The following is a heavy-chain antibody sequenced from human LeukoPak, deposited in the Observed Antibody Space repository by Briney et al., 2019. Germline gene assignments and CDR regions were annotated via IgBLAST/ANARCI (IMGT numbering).Heavy chain of an antibody. CDR3: AGRTVVPGTLEF. Sequence: GGSLRLSCAASGITFGSSSMSCVRQAPGKGLEWVAGISSSGATTYYADSLKGRFTISRDNSKNTLYLQMNSLRAEDTAVYYCAGRTVVPGTLEFWGQGILVTVSS. J-gene: IGHJ4*01. CDR2: ISSSGATT. CDR1: GITFGSSS. V-gene: IGHV3-23*01. D-gene: IGHD6-19*01.